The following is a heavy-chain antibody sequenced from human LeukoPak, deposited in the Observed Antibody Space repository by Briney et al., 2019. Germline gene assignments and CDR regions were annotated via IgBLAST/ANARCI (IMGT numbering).Heavy chain of an antibody. Sequence: SETLSLTCAVYGGPFSGYYWSWIRKPPGKGLEWIGEINHRGSPNYNPSLKSRVTISVNTSKNQFSLKLSSVAAAEPAVYYCARAWGVVIAIRAFDIWGQGTMVTVSS. CDR2: INHRGSP. J-gene: IGHJ3*02. D-gene: IGHD2-21*01. CDR3: ARAWGVVIAIRAFDI. V-gene: IGHV4-34*01. CDR1: GGPFSGYY.